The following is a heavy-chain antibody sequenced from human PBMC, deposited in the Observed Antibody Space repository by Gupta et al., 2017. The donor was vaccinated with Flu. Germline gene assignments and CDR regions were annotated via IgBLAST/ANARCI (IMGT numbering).Heavy chain of an antibody. CDR2: ISGSGGST. D-gene: IGHD1-1*01. Sequence: EVQLLESGGGLVQPGGSLRLSCAASGFTFSSYAMSWVRQAPGKGLEWVSAISGSGGSTYYADSVKVRFTISRDNSKNTLYLQMNSLRAEDTAVYYCAKDTTGTTAVNNWFDPWGQGTLVTVSS. V-gene: IGHV3-23*01. CDR1: GFTFSSYA. J-gene: IGHJ5*02. CDR3: AKDTTGTTAVNNWFDP.